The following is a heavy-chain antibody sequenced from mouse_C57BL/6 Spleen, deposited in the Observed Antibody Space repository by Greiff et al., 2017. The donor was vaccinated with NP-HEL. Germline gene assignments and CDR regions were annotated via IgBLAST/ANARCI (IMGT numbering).Heavy chain of an antibody. J-gene: IGHJ1*03. CDR3: ARDYGPWYFDV. V-gene: IGHV1-80*01. CDR2: IYPGDGDT. D-gene: IGHD2-4*01. CDR1: GYAFSSYW. Sequence: VKLQESGAELVKPGASVKISCKASGYAFSSYWMNWVKQRPGKGLEWIGQIYPGDGDTNYNGKFKGKATLTADKSSSTAYMQLSSLTSEDSAVYFCARDYGPWYFDVWGTGTTVTVSS.